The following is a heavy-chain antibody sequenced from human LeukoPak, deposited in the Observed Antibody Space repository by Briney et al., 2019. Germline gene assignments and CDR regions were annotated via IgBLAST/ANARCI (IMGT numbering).Heavy chain of an antibody. CDR3: ARGAATGTLWYYYYYMDV. V-gene: IGHV1-58*02. Sequence: SVKVSCKASGFTFTSSAMQWVRQARGQRLEWIGWIVVGSGNTNYAQKFQERVTITRDMSTSTAYMELSSLRSEDTAVYYCARGAATGTLWYYYYYMDVWGKGTTVTVSS. D-gene: IGHD6-13*01. J-gene: IGHJ6*03. CDR2: IVVGSGNT. CDR1: GFTFTSSA.